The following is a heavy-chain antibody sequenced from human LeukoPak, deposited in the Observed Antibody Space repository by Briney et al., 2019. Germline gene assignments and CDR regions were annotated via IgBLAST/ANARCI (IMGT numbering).Heavy chain of an antibody. CDR2: IRYDGSNK. CDR1: GFTFSSYG. D-gene: IGHD1-26*01. Sequence: GGSLRLSCAASGFTFSSYGMHWVRQAPGKGLEWVAFIRYDGSNKYYADSVKGRFTISRDNSKNTLYLQMNSLRAEDTTVYYCAKDPFKVGATGAFDIWGQGTLVTVSS. J-gene: IGHJ4*02. V-gene: IGHV3-30*02. CDR3: AKDPFKVGATGAFDI.